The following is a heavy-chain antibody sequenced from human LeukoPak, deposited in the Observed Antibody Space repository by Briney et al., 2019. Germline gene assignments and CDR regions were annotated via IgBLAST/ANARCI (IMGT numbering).Heavy chain of an antibody. CDR3: ASRKRWLQGIDY. CDR2: INHSGST. J-gene: IGHJ4*02. Sequence: SETLSLTCAVYGGSFSGYYWSWIRQPPGKGLEWIGEINHSGSTSYNPSLKSRVTISVDTSKNQFSLKLSSVTAADTAVYYCASRKRWLQGIDYWGQGTLVTVSS. CDR1: GGSFSGYY. V-gene: IGHV4-34*01. D-gene: IGHD5-24*01.